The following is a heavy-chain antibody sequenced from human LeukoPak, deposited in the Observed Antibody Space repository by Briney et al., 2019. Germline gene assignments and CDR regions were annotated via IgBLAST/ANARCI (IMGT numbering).Heavy chain of an antibody. D-gene: IGHD6-13*01. CDR2: ISSSGSTI. CDR1: GFTFSDYY. Sequence: GGSLRLSCAASGFTFSDYYMSWIRQAPGKGLEWVSYISSSGSTIYYADSGKGRFTISRDNAKNSLYLQMNSLRAEDTAVYYCARDSSSSWTDYYYYYYMDVWGKGTTVTVSS. J-gene: IGHJ6*03. V-gene: IGHV3-11*04. CDR3: ARDSSSSWTDYYYYYYMDV.